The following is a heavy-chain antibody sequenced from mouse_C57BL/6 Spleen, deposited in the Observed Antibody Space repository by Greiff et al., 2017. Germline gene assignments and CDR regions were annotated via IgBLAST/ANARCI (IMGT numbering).Heavy chain of an antibody. D-gene: IGHD4-1*01. V-gene: IGHV1-62-3*01. CDR1: GYTFTSYW. J-gene: IGHJ1*03. CDR2: IDPSTGGT. CDR3: ARADCGNCDFDV. Sequence: VQLQQPGAELVKPGASVKLSCKASGYTFTSYWMHWVKQRPGQGLEWIGKIDPSTGGTNYNQKFKGKATLTVDKSSSTAYMQLSSLTSEDSAVYYCARADCGNCDFDVWGKGTTVTVSA.